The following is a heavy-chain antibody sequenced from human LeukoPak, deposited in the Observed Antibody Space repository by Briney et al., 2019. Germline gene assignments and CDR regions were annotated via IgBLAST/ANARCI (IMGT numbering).Heavy chain of an antibody. CDR1: GFTLSSYG. CDR2: ISYDGSNK. D-gene: IGHD1-26*01. CDR3: AKEGDYYGMDV. J-gene: IGHJ6*02. Sequence: GGSLRLSRAASGFTLSSYGMHWVRQAPGKGLEWVAVISYDGSNKDYADSVKGRFTISRDDSKNTLYLQMNSLRVEDTAVYYCAKEGDYYGMDVWGQGTTVTVSS. V-gene: IGHV3-30*18.